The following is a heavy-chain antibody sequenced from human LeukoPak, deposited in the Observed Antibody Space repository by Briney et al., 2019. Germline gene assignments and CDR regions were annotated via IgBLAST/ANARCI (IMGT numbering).Heavy chain of an antibody. J-gene: IGHJ4*02. V-gene: IGHV3-21*01. Sequence: GGSLRLSCAASGFTFSSYSMNWVRQAPGKGLEWVSSISSSSSYIYYADSVKGRFTISRDNAKNSLYLQMNSLRAEDTAVYYCARPHDYGEFPADYWGQGTLVTVSS. D-gene: IGHD4-17*01. CDR3: ARPHDYGEFPADY. CDR1: GFTFSSYS. CDR2: ISSSSSYI.